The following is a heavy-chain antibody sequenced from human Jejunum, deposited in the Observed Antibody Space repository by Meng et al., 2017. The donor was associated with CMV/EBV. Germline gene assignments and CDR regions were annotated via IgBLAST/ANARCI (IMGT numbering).Heavy chain of an antibody. D-gene: IGHD2-2*02. CDR2: ISPTEST. CDR3: ARGRCTRTSCYTGALDY. V-gene: IGHV4-4*02. CDR1: ISSSHW. Sequence: ISSSHWWSWGRQSPERGLEWTAEISPTESTNHNPSLRSRVTISIDRSKNHVSLRLNSVTAADTAVYYCARGRCTRTSCYTGALDYWGQGILVTVSS. J-gene: IGHJ4*02.